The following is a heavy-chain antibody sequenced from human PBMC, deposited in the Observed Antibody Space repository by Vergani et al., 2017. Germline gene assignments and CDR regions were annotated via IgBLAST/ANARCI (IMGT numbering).Heavy chain of an antibody. CDR3: SRGIDYDFWSGYWEGNWFDP. CDR2: INPNSGGT. CDR1: GYTFTGYY. Sequence: QVQLVQSGAEVKKPGASVKVSCKASGYTFTGYYMHWVRQAPGQGLEWMGWINPNSGGTNYAQKFQGWVTMTRDTSTSTAYMELSRLRSDDTAVYYCSRGIDYDFWSGYWEGNWFDPWGQGTLVTVSS. V-gene: IGHV1-2*04. J-gene: IGHJ5*02. D-gene: IGHD3-3*01.